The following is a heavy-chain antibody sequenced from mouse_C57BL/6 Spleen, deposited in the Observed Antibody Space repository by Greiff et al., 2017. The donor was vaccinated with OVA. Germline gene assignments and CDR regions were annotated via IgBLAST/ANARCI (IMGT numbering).Heavy chain of an antibody. D-gene: IGHD1-1*01. J-gene: IGHJ3*01. V-gene: IGHV1-53*01. CDR3: AIITRVVAPRVAD. CDR1: GYTFTSYW. Sequence: QVQLQQPGTELVKPGASVKLSCKASGYTFTSYWMHWVKQRPGQGLEWIGNINPSNGGTNYNEKFKSKATLTVDKSSSTAYMQLSSLTSEDSAVYESAIITRVVAPRVADWGKGTRVTVAA. CDR2: INPSNGGT.